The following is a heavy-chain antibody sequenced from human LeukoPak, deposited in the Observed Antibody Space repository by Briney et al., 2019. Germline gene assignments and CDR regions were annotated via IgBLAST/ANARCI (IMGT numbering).Heavy chain of an antibody. D-gene: IGHD3-9*01. CDR2: ISYDGTYK. J-gene: IGHJ4*02. Sequence: GGSLRLSCATSGFTFTNYGMHWVRQAPGKGLEWVAVISYDGTYKYYADSVKGRFTISRDTSKNTLYLQMNSLRAEDTAVYYCAKDLELRYFDRFIGQNFDYWGQGTLVTVSS. CDR1: GFTFTNYG. V-gene: IGHV3-30*18. CDR3: AKDLELRYFDRFIGQNFDY.